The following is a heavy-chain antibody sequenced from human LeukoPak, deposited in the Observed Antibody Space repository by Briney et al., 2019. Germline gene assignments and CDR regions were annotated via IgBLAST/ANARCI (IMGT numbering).Heavy chain of an antibody. D-gene: IGHD5-18*01. CDR3: ARGGYGDTDY. V-gene: IGHV1-18*01. CDR2: ISAYNGNT. CDR1: VYTFTSYG. Sequence: GAAVTVSFMASVYTFTSYGISWVRQAPGQGLEWMGWISAYNGNTNYAQKLQGRVSMTTDTSTSTAYMELRSLRSDDTAVYYCARGGYGDTDYWGQGTLVTVSS. J-gene: IGHJ4*02.